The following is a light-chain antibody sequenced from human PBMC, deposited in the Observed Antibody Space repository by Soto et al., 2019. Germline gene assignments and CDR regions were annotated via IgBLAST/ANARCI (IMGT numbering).Light chain of an antibody. CDR2: DAS. CDR3: QQRHMWPIT. J-gene: IGKJ5*01. CDR1: QSVSSY. V-gene: IGKV3-11*01. Sequence: FTQSPSTLSLSPGARPTLSCRASQSVSSYLAWYQQKPGQAPRLLIYDASNRATGIPARFSGSGSGTDFTLTISSLEPEDSAVYYCQQRHMWPITFGQGTRLEIK.